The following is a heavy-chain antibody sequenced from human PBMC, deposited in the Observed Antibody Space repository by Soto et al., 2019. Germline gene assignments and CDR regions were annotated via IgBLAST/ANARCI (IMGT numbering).Heavy chain of an antibody. V-gene: IGHV4-4*07. CDR3: ARAMSSAAGLYFDF. J-gene: IGHJ4*02. CDR1: GGSISSYY. CDR2: IHTTDGT. D-gene: IGHD6-13*01. Sequence: SETLSLTCTVSGGSISSYYWSWIRQPAGKGMEWIGRIHTTDGTNYNPSLKSRVTMSIDTSNNQFSLKLSSLTAADTAVYYCARAMSSAAGLYFDFWGQGTLVTVSS.